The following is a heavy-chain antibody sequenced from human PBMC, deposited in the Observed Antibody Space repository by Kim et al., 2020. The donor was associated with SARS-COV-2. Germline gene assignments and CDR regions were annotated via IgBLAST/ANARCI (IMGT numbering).Heavy chain of an antibody. CDR3: TGGCSGGSCTPY. D-gene: IGHD2-15*01. J-gene: IGHJ4*02. Sequence: GGSLRLSCAASGFTFSGSAMHWVRQASGKGLEWVGRIRSKANSYATAYAASVKGRFTISRDDSKNTAYLQMNSLKTEDTAVYYCTGGCSGGSCTPYWGQGTLVTVSS. CDR2: IRSKANSYAT. V-gene: IGHV3-73*01. CDR1: GFTFSGSA.